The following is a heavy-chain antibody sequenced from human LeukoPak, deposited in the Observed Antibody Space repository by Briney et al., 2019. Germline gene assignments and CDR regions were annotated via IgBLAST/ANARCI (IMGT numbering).Heavy chain of an antibody. CDR1: GGSISSYY. Sequence: NSSETLSLTCTVSGGSISSYYWSWIRQPPGKGLEWIGYIYYSGSTNYNPSLKSRVTISVDTSKNQFSLKLSSVTAADTAIYYCAKDHANTPVVTNWGQGILVSVSS. J-gene: IGHJ4*02. V-gene: IGHV4-59*01. CDR2: IYYSGST. D-gene: IGHD2-21*02. CDR3: AKDHANTPVVTN.